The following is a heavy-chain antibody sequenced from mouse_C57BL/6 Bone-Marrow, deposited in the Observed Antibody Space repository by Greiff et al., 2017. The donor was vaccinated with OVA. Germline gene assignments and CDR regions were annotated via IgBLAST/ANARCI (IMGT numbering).Heavy chain of an antibody. Sequence: EVQLQESGAELVRPGASVKLSCTASGFTITDYYMHWVKQRTEQGLEWIGWIDPENGDTEYASKFQGKATITADTSSTTAYLQLSSLTSEDAAVSYCTSGPCYAMDYWGQGTSVTVSS. CDR2: IDPENGDT. V-gene: IGHV14-4*01. D-gene: IGHD3-1*01. J-gene: IGHJ4*01. CDR1: GFTITDYY. CDR3: TSGPCYAMDY.